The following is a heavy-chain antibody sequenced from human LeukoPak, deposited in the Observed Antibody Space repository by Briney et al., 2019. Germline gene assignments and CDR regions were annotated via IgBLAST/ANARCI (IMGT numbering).Heavy chain of an antibody. Sequence: GGSLRLSCAASGFTFSNYWVHWVRQAPGKGLEWVSSISSSSSYIYYADSVKGRFTISRDNAKNSLYLQMNSLRAEDTAVYYCARDPSGYALDYWGQGTLVTVSS. V-gene: IGHV3-21*01. CDR2: ISSSSSYI. D-gene: IGHD5-12*01. CDR3: ARDPSGYALDY. CDR1: GFTFSNYW. J-gene: IGHJ4*02.